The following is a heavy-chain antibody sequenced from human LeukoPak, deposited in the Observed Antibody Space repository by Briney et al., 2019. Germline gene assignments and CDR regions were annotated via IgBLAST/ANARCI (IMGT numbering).Heavy chain of an antibody. Sequence: SETLSLTCTVSGGSISSYYWSWIRQPPGKGLEWIGYIYYSGSTNYNPSLKSRVTISVDTSKNQFSLRLSSVTAADTAVYYCARLGLPTYYFDYRGQGTLVTVSS. CDR1: GGSISSYY. CDR2: IYYSGST. D-gene: IGHD2-15*01. CDR3: ARLGLPTYYFDY. J-gene: IGHJ4*02. V-gene: IGHV4-59*08.